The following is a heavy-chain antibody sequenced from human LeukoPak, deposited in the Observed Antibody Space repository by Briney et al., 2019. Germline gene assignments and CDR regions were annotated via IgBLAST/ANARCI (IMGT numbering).Heavy chain of an antibody. D-gene: IGHD3-22*01. J-gene: IGHJ4*02. CDR3: ATVEYYDSSGQFDY. CDR1: GYTLTELS. V-gene: IGHV1-24*01. CDR2: FDPEDGET. Sequence: GASVKVSCKVSGYTLTELSMHWVRQAPGKGLEWMGGFDPEDGETIYAQKFQGRVTMTEDTSTDIAYMELSSLRSEDTAVYYCATVEYYDSSGQFDYWGQGTMVTVSS.